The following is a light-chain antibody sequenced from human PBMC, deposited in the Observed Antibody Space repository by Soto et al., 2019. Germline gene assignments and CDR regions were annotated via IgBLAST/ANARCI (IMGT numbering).Light chain of an antibody. CDR2: DVS. CDR1: SSDVGGYNY. Sequence: QSALTQPRSVSGSPGQSVTISCTGTSSDVGGYNYVSWYQQHPGKAPKLMIYDVSKRPSGVPDRFSGSKSGNTASLTISGLQAEDEADYYCCSYAGSYTDVXGTGTKVTVL. J-gene: IGLJ1*01. V-gene: IGLV2-11*01. CDR3: CSYAGSYTDV.